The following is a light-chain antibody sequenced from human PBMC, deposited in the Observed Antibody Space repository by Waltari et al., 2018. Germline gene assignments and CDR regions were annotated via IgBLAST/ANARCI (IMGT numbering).Light chain of an antibody. CDR2: DDN. V-gene: IGLV2-23*01. CDR1: SSDVGNYNL. Sequence: QSALTQPASVSGSPGQSITISCTGTSSDVGNYNLVSWYQQYPGKAPKVMIYDDNRQPSGVSDRFSGSKSGNTASLTISGVQAEDEADYYCCSYAGSYTWVFGGGTKLTVL. J-gene: IGLJ3*02. CDR3: CSYAGSYTWV.